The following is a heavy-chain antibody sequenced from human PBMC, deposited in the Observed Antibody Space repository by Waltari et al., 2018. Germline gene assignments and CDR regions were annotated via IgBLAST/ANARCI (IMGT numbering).Heavy chain of an antibody. CDR2: VYYPGSA. CDR1: GGSITSSSFH. V-gene: IGHV4-39*01. Sequence: QLQLQESGPGLVKPSETLSLMCTVSGGSITSSSFHWTWIRQPPGKGLEWIGSVYYPGSALYNPSLKSRLTISSDTSGNQFSLQVRSVTAADTAVYYCARLASPEGLDVWGQGTTVTVSS. J-gene: IGHJ6*02. CDR3: ARLASPEGLDV.